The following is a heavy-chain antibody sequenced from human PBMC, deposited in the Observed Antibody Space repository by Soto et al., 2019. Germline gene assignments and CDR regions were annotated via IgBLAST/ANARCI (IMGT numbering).Heavy chain of an antibody. CDR3: ARVSYYYDSSGYYVDAFDI. CDR1: GFTFSSYA. D-gene: IGHD3-22*01. CDR2: VWSDGNYI. Sequence: SLRLSCAASGFTFSSYAMHWVRQAPGKGLEWVALVWSDGNYIYYADSVKGRFTISRDNAKNSLYLQMNSLRAEDTAVYYCARVSYYYDSSGYYVDAFDIWGQGTMVTVSS. J-gene: IGHJ3*02. V-gene: IGHV3-33*01.